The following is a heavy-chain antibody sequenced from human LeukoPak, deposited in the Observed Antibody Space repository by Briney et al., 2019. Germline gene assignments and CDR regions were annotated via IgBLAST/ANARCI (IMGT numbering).Heavy chain of an antibody. Sequence: ASVKVSCKASGGTFSSYAISWVRQAPGQGLEWMGGIIPIFGTANYAQKFQGRVTITADESTSTAYMELSSLRSEDTAVYYCARSRGPGLSGGSCPDYWGQGTLVTVSS. D-gene: IGHD2-15*01. J-gene: IGHJ4*02. V-gene: IGHV1-69*13. CDR2: IIPIFGTA. CDR3: ARSRGPGLSGGSCPDY. CDR1: GGTFSSYA.